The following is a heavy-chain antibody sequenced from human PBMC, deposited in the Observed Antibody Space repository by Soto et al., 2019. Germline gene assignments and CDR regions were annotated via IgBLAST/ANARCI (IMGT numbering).Heavy chain of an antibody. D-gene: IGHD1-26*01. CDR2: INPNSGDT. Sequence: ASVKVSCKASGYTFTGYYVHWVRQAPGQGLEWMGWINPNSGDTYLAQRFQGRVTMNRDTSIGAAYMELRGLTSDDTAEYYCAKGGAIVAAGTRVYLYNAMDVWGQGTTVTVSS. CDR1: GYTFTGYY. J-gene: IGHJ6*02. CDR3: AKGGAIVAAGTRVYLYNAMDV. V-gene: IGHV1-2*02.